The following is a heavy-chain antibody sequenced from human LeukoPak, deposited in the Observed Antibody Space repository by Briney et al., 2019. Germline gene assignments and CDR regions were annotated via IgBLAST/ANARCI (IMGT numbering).Heavy chain of an antibody. CDR3: ARGGSSYGYNWYFDL. D-gene: IGHD5-18*01. Sequence: PSETLSLTCAVYGGSFSGYYWSWIRQPPGKGLEWIGEINHSGSTNYNPSLKSRVTISVDTSKNQFTLKLSSVTAADTAVYYCARGGSSYGYNWYFDLWGRGTLVTVSS. CDR1: GGSFSGYY. V-gene: IGHV4-34*01. CDR2: INHSGST. J-gene: IGHJ2*01.